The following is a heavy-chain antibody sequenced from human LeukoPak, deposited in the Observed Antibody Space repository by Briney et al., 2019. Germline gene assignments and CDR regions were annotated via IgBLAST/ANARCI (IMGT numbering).Heavy chain of an antibody. D-gene: IGHD2-15*01. CDR2: INHSGST. V-gene: IGHV4-34*01. CDR1: SASFSGYY. J-gene: IGHJ6*03. Sequence: PSETLSLTCAVYSASFSGYYWNWIRQPPGRGLEWIGEINHSGSTNYNPSLKSRVTISEDTSKNQFSLKLSSVTAADTAVYYCARHRSGYCSGGSCYFYYYYMDVWGKGTTVTISS. CDR3: ARHRSGYCSGGSCYFYYYYMDV.